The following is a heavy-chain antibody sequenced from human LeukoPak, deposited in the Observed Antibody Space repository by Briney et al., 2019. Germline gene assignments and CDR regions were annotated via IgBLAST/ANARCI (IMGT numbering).Heavy chain of an antibody. D-gene: IGHD3-3*01. Sequence: GGSLRLSCAASGFTFSSYAMSWVRQAPGKGLEWVSAISGGGGSTYYADSVKGRFTISRDNSKNTLYLQMNSLRAEDTAVYYCATSYDFWSGYYAYWGQGTLVTVSS. V-gene: IGHV3-23*01. J-gene: IGHJ4*02. CDR2: ISGGGGST. CDR3: ATSYDFWSGYYAY. CDR1: GFTFSSYA.